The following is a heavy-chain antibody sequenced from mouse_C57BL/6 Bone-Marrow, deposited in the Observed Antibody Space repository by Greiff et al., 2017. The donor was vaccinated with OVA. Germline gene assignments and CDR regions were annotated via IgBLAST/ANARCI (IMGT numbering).Heavy chain of an antibody. J-gene: IGHJ1*03. V-gene: IGHV1-63*01. D-gene: IGHD1-1*01. CDR3: ARESPYYYGSRGWYFDV. Sequence: VKLVESGAELVRPGTSVKMSCKASGYTFTNYWIGWAKQRPGHGLEWIGDIYPGGGYTNYNEKFKGKATLTADKSSSTAYMQFSSLTSEDSAIYYCARESPYYYGSRGWYFDVWGTGTTVTVSS. CDR1: GYTFTNYW. CDR2: IYPGGGYT.